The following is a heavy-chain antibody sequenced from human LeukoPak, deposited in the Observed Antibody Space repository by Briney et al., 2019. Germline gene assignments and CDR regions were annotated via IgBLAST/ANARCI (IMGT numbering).Heavy chain of an antibody. J-gene: IGHJ3*02. CDR3: VKVGGSGYYPDI. CDR2: IYSGGST. Sequence: GGSLRLSCAASGFTVSSNYMSWVRQAPGKGLEWVSVIYSGGSTYYADSVKGRFTISRDNSKNTVNFQMNSLRGEDTAVYYCVKVGGSGYYPDIWGQGTMVTVSS. V-gene: IGHV3-53*01. CDR1: GFTVSSNY. D-gene: IGHD3-22*01.